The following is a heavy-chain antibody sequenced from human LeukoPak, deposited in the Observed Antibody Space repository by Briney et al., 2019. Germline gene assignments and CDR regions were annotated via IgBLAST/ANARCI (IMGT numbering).Heavy chain of an antibody. CDR3: AKDGDDCIDF. V-gene: IGHV3-30*02. CDR2: IRYDGGNH. J-gene: IGHJ4*02. CDR1: GFTFSSYS. D-gene: IGHD3-22*01. Sequence: SGGSLRLSCAASGFTFSSYSMNWVRQAPGKGLEWVAFIRYDGGNHYYADSVKGRFSISRDNSKNTLYLQLNSLRVEDTAVYYCAKDGDDCIDFWGQGTLVTVSS.